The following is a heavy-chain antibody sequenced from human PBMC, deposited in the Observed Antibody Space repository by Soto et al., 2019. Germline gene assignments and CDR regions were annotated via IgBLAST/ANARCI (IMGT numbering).Heavy chain of an antibody. V-gene: IGHV3-15*01. Sequence: EVQLVESGGGLVKPGGSLRLSCAASGFTFSNAWMSWVRQAPGKGLEWVGRIKSKTDGGTTDHAAPVKGRFTISRDDSKNTLYLQMNSLKTEDTAVYYCTRLERDYYYGMDVWGQGTTVTVSS. CDR3: TRLERDYYYGMDV. CDR1: GFTFSNAW. CDR2: IKSKTDGGTT. J-gene: IGHJ6*02.